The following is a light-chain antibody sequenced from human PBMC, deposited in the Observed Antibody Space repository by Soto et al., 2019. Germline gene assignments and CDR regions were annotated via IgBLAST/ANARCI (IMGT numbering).Light chain of an antibody. CDR1: QSVSSY. CDR2: DAS. V-gene: IGKV3-11*01. Sequence: EIVLTQSPATLSLSPGERATLYCRASQSVSSYLAWYQHKPGQAPRLLIYDASNRATGIPARFSGSGSGTDFTLTISSLEPEDFAVYYCQQRSNWPPLYTFGQGTKLEIK. CDR3: QQRSNWPPLYT. J-gene: IGKJ2*01.